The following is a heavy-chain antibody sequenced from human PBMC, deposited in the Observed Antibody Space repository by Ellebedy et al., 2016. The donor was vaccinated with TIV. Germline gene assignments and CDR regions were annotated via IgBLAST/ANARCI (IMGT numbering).Heavy chain of an antibody. D-gene: IGHD3-10*01. CDR2: ATNGPDTYAT. Sequence: PGGSLRLSCAASGFPFSDHYMDWVRQAPGKGLEWVGRATNGPDTYATEYAASVKGRFTISRDDSKNSLFLQMNSLKIEDTAVYYCAKDFIRRGYFFDYWGQGTLVTVSS. J-gene: IGHJ4*02. CDR1: GFPFSDHY. CDR3: AKDFIRRGYFFDY. V-gene: IGHV3-72*01.